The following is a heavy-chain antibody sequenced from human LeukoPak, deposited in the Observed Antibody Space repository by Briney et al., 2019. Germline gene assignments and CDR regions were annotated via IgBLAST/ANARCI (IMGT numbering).Heavy chain of an antibody. CDR2: ISSSSSYI. CDR1: GFTFSSYS. Sequence: GGSLRLSCAASGFTFSSYSMNWVRQAPGKGLEWVSSISSSSSYIYYADSVKGRFTISRDNAKNSLYLQMNSLRAEDTAVYYCARDSVTFGGVIVYWGQGTLVTVSS. CDR3: ARDSVTFGGVIVY. D-gene: IGHD3-16*02. J-gene: IGHJ4*02. V-gene: IGHV3-21*01.